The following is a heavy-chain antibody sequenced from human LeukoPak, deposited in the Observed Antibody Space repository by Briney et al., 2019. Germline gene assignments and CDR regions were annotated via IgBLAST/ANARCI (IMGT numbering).Heavy chain of an antibody. CDR1: GGSISSSSYY. CDR3: ASGVKYYFDY. D-gene: IGHD7-27*01. J-gene: IGHJ4*02. V-gene: IGHV4-39*01. Sequence: SETLSLTCTVSGGSISSSSYYWGWIRQPSGKGLEWIGSIYYSGSTYYNPSLKSRVTISVDTSKNQFSLKLSSVTAADTAVYYCASGVKYYFDYWGQGTLVTVSS. CDR2: IYYSGST.